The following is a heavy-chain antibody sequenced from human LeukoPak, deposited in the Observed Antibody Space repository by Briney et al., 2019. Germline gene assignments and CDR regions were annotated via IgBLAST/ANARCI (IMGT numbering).Heavy chain of an antibody. V-gene: IGHV5-51*01. J-gene: IGHJ6*03. Sequence: GESLKISCKGSGYSFTSYWIGWVRQMPGKGLEWMGIIYPGDSDTRYSPSFQGQVTTSADKSISTAYLQWSSLKASDTAMYYCARHGCSSTSCYGPYYYYYMDVWGKGTTVTVSS. CDR1: GYSFTSYW. CDR2: IYPGDSDT. D-gene: IGHD2-2*01. CDR3: ARHGCSSTSCYGPYYYYYMDV.